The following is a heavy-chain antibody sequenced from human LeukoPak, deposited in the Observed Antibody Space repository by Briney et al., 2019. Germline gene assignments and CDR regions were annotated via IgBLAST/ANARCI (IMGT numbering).Heavy chain of an antibody. Sequence: PGGSLRLSCAASGFTFSSYSMNCVRQAPGKGLEWVSSIISSSSYIYYADSVKGRFTISRDNDKNSLYLQMNSLRAQDTAVYYCARGFHRYYESSGYWESDYYYMDVWGKGTTVTVSS. J-gene: IGHJ6*03. CDR2: IISSSSYI. D-gene: IGHD3-22*01. V-gene: IGHV3-21*01. CDR1: GFTFSSYS. CDR3: ARGFHRYYESSGYWESDYYYMDV.